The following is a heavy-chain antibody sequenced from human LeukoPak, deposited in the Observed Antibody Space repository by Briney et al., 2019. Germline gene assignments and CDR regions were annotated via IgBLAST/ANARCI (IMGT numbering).Heavy chain of an antibody. J-gene: IGHJ4*02. CDR1: GFTLSSYA. CDR3: AREADSSSSFRY. CDR2: ISYDGSNK. D-gene: IGHD6-6*01. V-gene: IGHV3-30*01. Sequence: GKSLRPSCAAYGFTLSSYAMHCDRQAQDKGLEWEAVISYDGSNKYYADSVKGRFTISRDNSKNTLYLQMNSLRAEDTAVYYCAREADSSSSFRYWGQGTLVTVSS.